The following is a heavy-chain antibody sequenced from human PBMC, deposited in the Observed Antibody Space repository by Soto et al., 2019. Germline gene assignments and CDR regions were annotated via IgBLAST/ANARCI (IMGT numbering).Heavy chain of an antibody. CDR2: IDPNGQST. D-gene: IGHD2-21*01. J-gene: IGHJ4*01. CDR1: GFTFNKYA. V-gene: IGHV3-23*01. CDR3: FSRSPRVVFGPFDY. Sequence: DVQLLESGGGLVQPGGSLRLSCAASGFTFNKYAMSWVRQAPGKGLEWVSTIDPNGQSTYYADSVKGRFTISRDNSKDTLYLQMDSLRAEYSAVYYCFSRSPRVVFGPFDYWGHGTLLTVS.